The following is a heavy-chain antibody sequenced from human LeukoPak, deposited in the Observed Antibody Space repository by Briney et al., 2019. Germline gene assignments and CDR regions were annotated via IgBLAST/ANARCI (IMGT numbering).Heavy chain of an antibody. V-gene: IGHV3-48*03. CDR1: GFTFSSYE. D-gene: IGHD2-8*01. Sequence: GGSLRLSCAASGFTFSSYEMNWVRQAPGKGLEWVSYISSSGSTIYYADSVKGRFTISRDNAKNSLYLQMNSLRAEDTAVYYCARDTGYCTNGVCSQPFDYWGQGTLVTVSS. CDR2: ISSSGSTI. CDR3: ARDTGYCTNGVCSQPFDY. J-gene: IGHJ4*02.